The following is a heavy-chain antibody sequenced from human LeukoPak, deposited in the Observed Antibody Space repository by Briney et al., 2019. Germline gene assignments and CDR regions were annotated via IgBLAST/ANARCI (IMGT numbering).Heavy chain of an antibody. CDR2: ISSNGGAT. V-gene: IGHV3-64*01. CDR3: AREIGWYDF. J-gene: IGHJ5*01. CDR1: EFTFSRYP. Sequence: GGSLRLSCAASEFTFSRYPMHWVRQAPGKGLGYVSAISSNGGATYYGNSVKGRFTISRDNSKNTLYLQMGSLRPEDTAVYYCAREIGWYDFWGQGTLVTVSS.